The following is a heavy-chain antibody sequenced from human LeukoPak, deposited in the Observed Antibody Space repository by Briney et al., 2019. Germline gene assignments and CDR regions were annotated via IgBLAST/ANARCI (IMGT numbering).Heavy chain of an antibody. Sequence: ASVKVSCKASGGTFSSYAISWVRQAPGQGLEWMGGIIPIFGTANYAQKFQGRVTITADKSTSTAYMELSSLRSEDTAVYYCARRGIAVAGTPFDYWGQGTLVTVSS. J-gene: IGHJ4*02. CDR1: GGTFSSYA. CDR3: ARRGIAVAGTPFDY. V-gene: IGHV1-69*06. D-gene: IGHD6-19*01. CDR2: IIPIFGTA.